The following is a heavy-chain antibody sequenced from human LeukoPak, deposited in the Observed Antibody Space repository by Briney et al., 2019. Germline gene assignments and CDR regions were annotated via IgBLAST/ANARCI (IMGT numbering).Heavy chain of an antibody. Sequence: GESLKISCQGSGYSFTSYWIGWVRQMPGKGLEWMGIIYPGDSDTRYSPSFQGQVTISADKSISTAYLQWSSLKASDTAMYYCARQRTRTWSNYYGMDVWGQGTTVTVSS. J-gene: IGHJ6*02. D-gene: IGHD1-26*01. CDR3: ARQRTRTWSNYYGMDV. CDR1: GYSFTSYW. CDR2: IYPGDSDT. V-gene: IGHV5-51*01.